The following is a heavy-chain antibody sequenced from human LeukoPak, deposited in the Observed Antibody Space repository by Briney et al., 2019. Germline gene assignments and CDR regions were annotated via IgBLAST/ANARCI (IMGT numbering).Heavy chain of an antibody. V-gene: IGHV4-30-2*01. Sequence: PSQTLSLTCAVSGGSISSGGYSWSWIRQPPGKGLEWIGYIYHSGSTYYNPSLQSRVTIPVDRSKNQFSLKLSSVTAADTAVYSCARGGDSSGYFFFGTNNWFDPWGQGTLVTVSS. CDR3: ARGGDSSGYFFFGTNNWFDP. D-gene: IGHD3-22*01. J-gene: IGHJ5*02. CDR1: GGSISSGGYS. CDR2: IYHSGST.